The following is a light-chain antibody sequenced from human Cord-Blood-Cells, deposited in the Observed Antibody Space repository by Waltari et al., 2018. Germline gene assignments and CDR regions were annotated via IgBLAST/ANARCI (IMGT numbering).Light chain of an antibody. CDR3: NSRDSSGTVV. CDR2: GKN. V-gene: IGLV3-19*01. CDR1: SLRSYY. J-gene: IGLJ2*01. Sequence: SSELTQDPAVSVALGQTVRITCQGDSLRSYYASWYQQKPGQAPVLVIYGKNNLPSGSPDRFSGSSSGNTASLTITGAQAEEEADYDCNSRDSSGTVVFGGGTKLTVL.